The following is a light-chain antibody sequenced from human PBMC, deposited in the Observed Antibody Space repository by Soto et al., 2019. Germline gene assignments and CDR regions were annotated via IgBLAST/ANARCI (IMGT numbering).Light chain of an antibody. V-gene: IGKV1-9*01. CDR1: QAISNY. Sequence: DIRMTQSPSSLSASVGYSVTITCQASQAISNYLNWYQQKPGKAPKLLIYVASTLQSRVPSRFSGSGSGTEFTLTISNLQPEDFATYYCQQLKSYPSITFGQGTRLEI. CDR3: QQLKSYPSIT. J-gene: IGKJ5*01. CDR2: VAS.